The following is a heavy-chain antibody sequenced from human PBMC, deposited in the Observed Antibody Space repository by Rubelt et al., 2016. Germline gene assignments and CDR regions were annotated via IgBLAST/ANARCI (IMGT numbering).Heavy chain of an antibody. CDR1: GFTVNSTY. Sequence: EVQLVESGGGLMQPGGSLRLSCAASGFTVNSTYMSWVRQAPGKGLEWVSVIYSGGSTYYADSVKGRFTTSRDKSKKPLYLERGSLRAEDTAVDHCTGSSNWKGEDYWGQGTLVTVSS. J-gene: IGHJ4*02. V-gene: IGHV3-66*02. CDR3: TGSSNWKGEDY. D-gene: IGHD1-20*01. CDR2: IYSGGST.